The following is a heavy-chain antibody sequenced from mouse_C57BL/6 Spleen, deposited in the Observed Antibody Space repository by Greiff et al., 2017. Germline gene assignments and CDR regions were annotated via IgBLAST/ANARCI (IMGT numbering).Heavy chain of an antibody. CDR2: INPNNGGT. D-gene: IGHD1-1*01. V-gene: IGHV1-22*01. Sequence: EVQLQESGPELVKPGASVKMSCTASGYTFTDYNMPWVKQSHGKSLEWIGYINPNNGGTSYNQKFKGKATLTVNKSSSTAYMELRSLTSEDSSVYYCARSFITTVCTDLSFDYWGQGTTLTVSS. J-gene: IGHJ2*01. CDR1: GYTFTDYN. CDR3: ARSFITTVCTDLSFDY.